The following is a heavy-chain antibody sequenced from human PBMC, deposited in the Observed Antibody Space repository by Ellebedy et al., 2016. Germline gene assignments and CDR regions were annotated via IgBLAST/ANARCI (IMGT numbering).Heavy chain of an antibody. D-gene: IGHD2-15*01. V-gene: IGHV3-7*01. J-gene: IGHJ4*02. CDR2: IKQDGSEK. CDR1: GFTFSSYW. Sequence: GGSLRLSCAASGFTFSSYWMSWVRQAPGKGLEWVANIKQDGSEKYYVDSVKGRFTISRDNAKNTLYLQMNSLRAEDTAVYYCARLEDVVAATIDYWGQGTLVTVSS. CDR3: ARLEDVVAATIDY.